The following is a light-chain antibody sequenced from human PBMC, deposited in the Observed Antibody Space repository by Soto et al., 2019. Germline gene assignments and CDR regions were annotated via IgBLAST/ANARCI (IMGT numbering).Light chain of an antibody. CDR2: EGS. CDR3: CSYAGGSTFYV. V-gene: IGLV2-23*03. J-gene: IGLJ1*01. Sequence: SALPKPASVYGFPGQWISIPSTGTSSDVGSYDLVSWYQQHPGKAPQLMIYEGSKRPSGVSNRFSGSKSGNTASLTISGLQAEDEADYYCCSYAGGSTFYVFGSGTKVTVL. CDR1: SSDVGSYDL.